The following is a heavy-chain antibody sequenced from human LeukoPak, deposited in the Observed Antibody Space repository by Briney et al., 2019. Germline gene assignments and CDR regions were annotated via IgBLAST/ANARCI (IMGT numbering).Heavy chain of an antibody. V-gene: IGHV4-59*06. J-gene: IGHJ5*02. CDR2: IYYSGST. Sequence: SETLSLTCTVSGGSISSYYWSWIRQHPGKGLEWIGYIYYSGSTYYNPSLKSRVTISVDTSKNQFSLKLSSVTAADTAVYYCARADPSSIALEWFDPWGQGTLVTVSS. CDR3: ARADPSSIALEWFDP. D-gene: IGHD6-6*01. CDR1: GGSISSYY.